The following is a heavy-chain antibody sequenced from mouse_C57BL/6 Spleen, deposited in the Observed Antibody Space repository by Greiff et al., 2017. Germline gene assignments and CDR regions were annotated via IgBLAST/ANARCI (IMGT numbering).Heavy chain of an antibody. D-gene: IGHD1-1*01. Sequence: VQLQQSGAELVKPGASVKISCKASGYAFSSYWMNWVKQRPGKGLAWIGQIYPGDGDTNYNGKFKGKATLTADKSSSTAYMQLSSLTSEDYAVYFCARNYYGSSYGFAYWGQGTLVTVSA. CDR2: IYPGDGDT. CDR1: GYAFSSYW. CDR3: ARNYYGSSYGFAY. V-gene: IGHV1-80*01. J-gene: IGHJ3*01.